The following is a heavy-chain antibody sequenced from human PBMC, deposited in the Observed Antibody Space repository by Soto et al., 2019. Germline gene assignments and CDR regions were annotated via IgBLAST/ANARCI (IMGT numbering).Heavy chain of an antibody. D-gene: IGHD2-8*01. Sequence: PGGSLRLSCAASGFTFSSYGMHWVRQAPGKGLEWVAVIWYDGSNKYYADSVKGRFTISGDNSKNTLYLQMNSLRAEDTAVYYCARDCCTNGVCLFDPWGQGTLVTVSS. V-gene: IGHV3-33*01. CDR1: GFTFSSYG. J-gene: IGHJ5*02. CDR2: IWYDGSNK. CDR3: ARDCCTNGVCLFDP.